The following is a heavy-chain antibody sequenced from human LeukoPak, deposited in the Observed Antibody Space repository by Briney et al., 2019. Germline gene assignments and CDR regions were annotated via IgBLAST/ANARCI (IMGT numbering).Heavy chain of an antibody. Sequence: SQTLSLTCTVSGGSISSGGYYWSWIRQHPGKGLEWIGYIYYSGSTYYNPSLKSRVTISVDTSKNQFSLKLSSVTAADTAVYYCARAGAIYSGYVYFDYWGQGTLVTVSS. CDR3: ARAGAIYSGYVYFDY. CDR1: GGSISSGGYY. V-gene: IGHV4-31*03. CDR2: IYYSGST. J-gene: IGHJ4*02. D-gene: IGHD5-12*01.